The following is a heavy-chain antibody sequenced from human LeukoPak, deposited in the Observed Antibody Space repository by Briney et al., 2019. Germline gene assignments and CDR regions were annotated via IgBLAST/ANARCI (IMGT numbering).Heavy chain of an antibody. CDR1: GFTFSSYG. Sequence: GLSLRLSCTASGFTFSSYGMHWVRQAPGKGLEWVAVISYDGSNKYYADSVKGRFTISRDNSKNTLYLQMNSLRAEDTAVYYCAKALYSGSPNWGQGTLVTVSS. CDR2: ISYDGSNK. CDR3: AKALYSGSPN. D-gene: IGHD1-26*01. V-gene: IGHV3-30*18. J-gene: IGHJ4*02.